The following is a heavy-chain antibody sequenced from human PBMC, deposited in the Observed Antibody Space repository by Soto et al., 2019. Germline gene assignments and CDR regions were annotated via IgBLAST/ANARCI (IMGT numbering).Heavy chain of an antibody. J-gene: IGHJ4*02. V-gene: IGHV1-69*13. D-gene: IGHD4-4*01. CDR1: GGTFGSYA. CDR2: IIPIFGTA. Sequence: SVKVSCKASGGTFGSYAISWVRQAPGQGLEWMGGIIPIFGTANYAQKFQGRVTITADESTSTAYMELSSLRSEDTAVYYCASSPTTVTIHSNPNFDYWGQGTLVTVSS. CDR3: ASSPTTVTIHSNPNFDY.